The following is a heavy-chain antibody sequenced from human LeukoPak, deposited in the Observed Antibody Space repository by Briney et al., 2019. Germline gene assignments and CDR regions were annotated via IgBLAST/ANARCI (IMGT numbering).Heavy chain of an antibody. D-gene: IGHD3-16*02. V-gene: IGHV1-18*04. J-gene: IGHJ4*02. CDR1: GYTFTSYG. CDR2: ISPYNGNT. CDR3: ARDQYDSVWGSYRPYFDY. Sequence: ASVKVSCKASGYTFTSYGISWVRQAPGQGLEWMGSISPYNGNTKYAENLQGRVIMTTDTSTRTAYMELRSLRSDDTAVFCCARDQYDSVWGSYRPYFDYWGQGTLVTVSS.